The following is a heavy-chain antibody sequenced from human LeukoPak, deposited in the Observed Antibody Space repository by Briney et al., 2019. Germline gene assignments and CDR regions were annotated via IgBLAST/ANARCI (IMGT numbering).Heavy chain of an antibody. D-gene: IGHD2-15*01. Sequence: SETLSLTCTVSGGSISSSSYYWGWIRQPPGKGLEWIGSIYYSGSTYYNPSLKSRVTISVDTSKNQFSLKLSSMTAADTAVYHCARHSYCSGGSCYPPGVHYGMDVWGQGTTVTVSS. J-gene: IGHJ6*02. V-gene: IGHV4-39*01. CDR2: IYYSGST. CDR1: GGSISSSSYY. CDR3: ARHSYCSGGSCYPPGVHYGMDV.